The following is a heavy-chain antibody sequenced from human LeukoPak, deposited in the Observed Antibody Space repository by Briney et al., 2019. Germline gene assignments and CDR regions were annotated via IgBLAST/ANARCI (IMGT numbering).Heavy chain of an antibody. V-gene: IGHV3-21*01. CDR2: ISSSSSYI. CDR3: ARDRYCSSTSCYRPLDY. D-gene: IGHD2-2*01. Sequence: GGSLRLSCAASGFTLSSYSMNWVRQAPGKGLEWVSSISSSSSYIYYADSVKGRFTISRDNAKNSLYLQMNSLRAEDTAVYYCARDRYCSSTSCYRPLDYWGQGTLVTVSS. CDR1: GFTLSSYS. J-gene: IGHJ4*02.